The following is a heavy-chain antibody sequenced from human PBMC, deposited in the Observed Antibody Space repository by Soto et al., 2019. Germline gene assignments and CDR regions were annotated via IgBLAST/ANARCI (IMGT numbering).Heavy chain of an antibody. CDR3: ARLVVAGITYYVDS. J-gene: IGHJ4*02. V-gene: IGHV2-5*02. CDR1: GFSLSSSGVG. D-gene: IGHD2-15*01. CDR2: IYWDDDK. Sequence: QITLKESGPTLVKPTQTLTLTCTFSGFSLSSSGVGGGWIRQPPGKALEWLTFIYWDDDKSYSPPLKSRLTSTKDTSKNQVVLTLTNMDPVDTATYYCARLVVAGITYYVDSWGQGTLLTVSS.